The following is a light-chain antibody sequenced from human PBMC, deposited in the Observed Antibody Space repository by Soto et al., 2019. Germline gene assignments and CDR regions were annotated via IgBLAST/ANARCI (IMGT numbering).Light chain of an antibody. V-gene: IGLV2-14*01. Sequence: QSVLTQPASVSGSPGQSITISCTGTSSDVGGYNYVSWYQQHPGKAPKLMIYDVSNRPSGVSNRFSGSKSGNTASLTISGLQAEDEADYYCSSYTSSSFVVFGGGTKVTAL. CDR1: SSDVGGYNY. J-gene: IGLJ2*01. CDR3: SSYTSSSFVV. CDR2: DVS.